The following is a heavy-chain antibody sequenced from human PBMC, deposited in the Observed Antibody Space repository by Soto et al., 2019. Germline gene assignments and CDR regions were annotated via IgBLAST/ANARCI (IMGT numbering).Heavy chain of an antibody. CDR2: IWYDGSNK. CDR3: ARDRYGDYHTNYFDY. Sequence: PGGSLRLSCAASGFTFSIYGMHWARQSPDKGREWVAVIWYDGSNKYYADSVKGRFTISRDNSKNTLYLQMNSLRAEDTAVYYCARDRYGDYHTNYFDYWGQGTLVTVSS. V-gene: IGHV3-33*08. CDR1: GFTFSIYG. D-gene: IGHD4-17*01. J-gene: IGHJ4*02.